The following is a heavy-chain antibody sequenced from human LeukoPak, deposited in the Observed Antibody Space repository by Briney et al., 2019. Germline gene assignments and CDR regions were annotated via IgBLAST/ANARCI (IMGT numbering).Heavy chain of an antibody. Sequence: PSETLSLTCTVSGGSISSSSYYWGWIRQPPGKGLEWIGSIYYSGSTYYNPSLKSRVTISVDTSKNQLSLKLSSVTAADTAVYYCASNPPRYCSGGSCYFVYWGQGTLVTVSS. J-gene: IGHJ4*02. CDR1: GGSISSSSYY. CDR3: ASNPPRYCSGGSCYFVY. V-gene: IGHV4-39*07. D-gene: IGHD2-15*01. CDR2: IYYSGST.